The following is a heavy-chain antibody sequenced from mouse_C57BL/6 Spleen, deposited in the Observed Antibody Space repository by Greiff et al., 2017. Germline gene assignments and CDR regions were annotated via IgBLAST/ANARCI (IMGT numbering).Heavy chain of an antibody. Sequence: VQGVQSGAELVKPGASVKISCKASGYAFSSYWMHWVKQRPGKGLEWIGQIYPGDGDTNYNGKFKGKATLTADKSSSTAYMQLSSLTSEDSAVYFCARWILAWLAYWGQGTLVTVSA. CDR2: IYPGDGDT. J-gene: IGHJ3*01. D-gene: IGHD4-1*01. CDR3: ARWILAWLAY. V-gene: IGHV1-80*01. CDR1: GYAFSSYW.